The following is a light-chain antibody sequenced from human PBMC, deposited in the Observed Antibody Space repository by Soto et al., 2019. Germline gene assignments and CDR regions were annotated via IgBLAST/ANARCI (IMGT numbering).Light chain of an antibody. CDR1: QGIGTC. Sequence: DIKMIQSPSSVSASVGDSVTITCRASQGIGTCLAWYQQKPGQAPKLLIYGASILQSGVPSRFSGSGSGTNVTLTITSLQPEALATYYCHQGDSLFTFGPGTQVDSK. V-gene: IGKV1-12*01. J-gene: IGKJ3*01. CDR2: GAS. CDR3: HQGDSLFT.